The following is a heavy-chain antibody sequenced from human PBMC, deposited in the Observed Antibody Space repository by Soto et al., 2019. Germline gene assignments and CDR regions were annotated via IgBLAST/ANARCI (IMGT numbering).Heavy chain of an antibody. J-gene: IGHJ6*02. CDR3: ARDTDSSSWLHYYYYGMDV. Sequence: GGSLRLSCAASGFTFSSYSMNWVRQAPGKGLEWVSYISSSSSTIYYADSVKGRFTISRDNAKNPLYLQMNSLRDEDTAVYYCARDTDSSSWLHYYYYGMDVWGQGTTVTVSS. D-gene: IGHD6-13*01. CDR1: GFTFSSYS. V-gene: IGHV3-48*02. CDR2: ISSSSSTI.